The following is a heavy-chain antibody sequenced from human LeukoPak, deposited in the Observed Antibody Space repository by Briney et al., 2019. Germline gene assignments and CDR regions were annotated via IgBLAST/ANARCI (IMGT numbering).Heavy chain of an antibody. V-gene: IGHV3-53*01. CDR3: ASNPGYYDFWSGYLG. J-gene: IGHJ4*02. Sequence: GGSLRLSCAASGFTVSSNYMSWVRQAPGKGLEWVSVIYSGGSTYYADSVKGRFTISRDNAKNSLYLQMNSLRAEDTAVYYCASNPGYYDFWSGYLGWGQGTLVTVSS. CDR2: IYSGGST. CDR1: GFTVSSNY. D-gene: IGHD3-3*01.